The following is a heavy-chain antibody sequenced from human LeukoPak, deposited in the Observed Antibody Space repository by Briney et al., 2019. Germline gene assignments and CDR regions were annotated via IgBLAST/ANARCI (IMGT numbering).Heavy chain of an antibody. CDR2: IKSKTDGGTT. CDR1: GFTFSNAW. D-gene: IGHD5-12*01. Sequence: GGSLRLSCAASGFTFSNAWMSWVRQAPGKGLEWVGRIKSKTDGGTTDYAAPVKGRFTISRDDSKNTLYLQMNSPKTEDTAVYYCNTDGGVVATIELDYWGQGTLVTVSS. J-gene: IGHJ4*02. CDR3: NTDGGVVATIELDY. V-gene: IGHV3-15*01.